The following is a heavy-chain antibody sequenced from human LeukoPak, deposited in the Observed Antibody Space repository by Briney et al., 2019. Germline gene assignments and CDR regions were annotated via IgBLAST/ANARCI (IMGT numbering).Heavy chain of an antibody. Sequence: SVKVSCKASGGTFSGYGVNWGRQAPGQGLEWMGRIIPTLGAANYAQKLQGRVMITADKSTSTHYMELSSLRYDDTAVYYCARDLLNTGYSNFDYWGQGTLVTVSS. CDR3: ARDLLNTGYSNFDY. J-gene: IGHJ4*02. CDR1: GGTFSGYG. CDR2: IIPTLGAA. V-gene: IGHV1-69*04. D-gene: IGHD3-9*01.